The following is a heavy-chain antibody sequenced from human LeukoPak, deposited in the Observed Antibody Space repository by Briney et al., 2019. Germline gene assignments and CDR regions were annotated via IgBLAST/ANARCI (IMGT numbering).Heavy chain of an antibody. CDR1: GGSFSGYY. CDR2: INHSGST. Sequence: PSETLSLTCAVYGGSFSGYYWSWIRQPPGKGLEWIGEINHSGSTNYNPPLNSRVTISVDTSKNQFSLKLSSVTAADTAVYYCARVVGATKRYYYYGMDVWGQGTTVTVSS. V-gene: IGHV4-34*01. CDR3: ARVVGATKRYYYYGMDV. J-gene: IGHJ6*02. D-gene: IGHD1-26*01.